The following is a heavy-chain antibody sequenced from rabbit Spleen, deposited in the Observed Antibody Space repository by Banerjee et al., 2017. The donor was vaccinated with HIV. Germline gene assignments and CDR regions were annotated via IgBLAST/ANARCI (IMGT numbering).Heavy chain of an antibody. CDR1: GIDFSSYYY. Sequence: QEQLEESGGGLVKPEGSLTLTCKASGIDFSSYYYMCWVRQAPGKGLEWIACIYTSSSGSTWYASWAKGRFTISKTSSTTVTLQMTSLTAADTATYFCARGTTINVFVLWGQGTLVTVS. CDR3: ARGTTINVFVL. J-gene: IGHJ4*01. CDR2: IYTSSSGST. D-gene: IGHD4-1*01. V-gene: IGHV1S45*01.